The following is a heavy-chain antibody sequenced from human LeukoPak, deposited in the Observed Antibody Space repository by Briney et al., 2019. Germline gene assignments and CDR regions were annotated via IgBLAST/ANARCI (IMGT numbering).Heavy chain of an antibody. CDR3: ARSPTKRVTEDY. J-gene: IGHJ4*02. CDR1: GFTFSSYW. D-gene: IGHD5-18*01. V-gene: IGHV4-59*12. Sequence: GSLRLSCAASGFTFSSYWMSWIRQSPGKGLEWIGQIYYSGSSNNNPSLRGRVTMSVDTSKNQFSLKLTSVTAADTAVYYCARSPTKRVTEDYWGQGTLVTVSS. CDR2: IYYSGSS.